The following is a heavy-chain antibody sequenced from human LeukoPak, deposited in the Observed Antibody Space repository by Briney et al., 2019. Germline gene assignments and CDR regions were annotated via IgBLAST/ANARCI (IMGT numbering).Heavy chain of an antibody. V-gene: IGHV3-74*01. CDR1: GFTFSDYW. CDR2: ISSDGSRV. J-gene: IGHJ4*02. CDR3: AKGRSGFHY. Sequence: AGGSLRLSCAASGFTFSDYWMHWARQAPGKGLVWVSRISSDGSRVTYADSVKGRFTISRDNSKNTLYLQMNSLRAEDTAVYYCAKGRSGFHYWGQGTLVTVSS. D-gene: IGHD3-10*01.